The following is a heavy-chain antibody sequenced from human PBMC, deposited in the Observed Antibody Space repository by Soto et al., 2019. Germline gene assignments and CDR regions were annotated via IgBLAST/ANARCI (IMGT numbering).Heavy chain of an antibody. D-gene: IGHD6-13*01. V-gene: IGHV3-64*01. CDR3: ARLNPIAAAFDY. Sequence: EVPLVESGGGLVQPGGSLRLSCAASGFTFSYYAMHWVRQAPGKGLEYVSAISSNGGSTYYANSVKGRFTISRDNSKNTLYLHMGSLRAEDMAVYYCARLNPIAAAFDYWGQGTLVTVSS. J-gene: IGHJ4*02. CDR2: ISSNGGST. CDR1: GFTFSYYA.